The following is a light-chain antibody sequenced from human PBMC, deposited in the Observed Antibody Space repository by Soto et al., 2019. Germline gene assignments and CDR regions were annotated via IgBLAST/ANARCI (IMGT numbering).Light chain of an antibody. V-gene: IGLV1-40*01. CDR1: RSNIGAGYN. CDR2: ANS. J-gene: IGLJ2*01. Sequence: QPVLTQPPSVSGAPGQRVTISCTGSRSNIGAGYNVHWYQQLPGTAPKVLIYANSNRPSGVPDRFSGSKSGTSASLAITGLQAEDEADYYCQSYDSSLRVVFGGGTKVTVL. CDR3: QSYDSSLRVV.